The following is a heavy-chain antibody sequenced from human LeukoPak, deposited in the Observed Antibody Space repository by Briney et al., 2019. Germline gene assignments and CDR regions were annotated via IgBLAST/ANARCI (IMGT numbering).Heavy chain of an antibody. D-gene: IGHD1-26*01. V-gene: IGHV1-69*13. CDR1: GGTFSSYA. CDR2: IIPIFGTA. J-gene: IGHJ4*02. Sequence: SVRVSCKASGGTFSSYAISWVRQAPGQGLEWMGGIIPIFGTANYAQKFQGRVTITADESTSTAYMELSSLRSEDTAVYYCARESGSFSSYFDYWGQGTLVTVSS. CDR3: ARESGSFSSYFDY.